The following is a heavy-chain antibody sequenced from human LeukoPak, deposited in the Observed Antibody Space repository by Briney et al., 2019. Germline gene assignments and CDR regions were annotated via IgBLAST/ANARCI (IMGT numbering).Heavy chain of an antibody. Sequence: PGGSLRLSCAASGFTFSSYAMSWVRQAPGKGLEWVSAISGSGGSTYYADSVKGRFTISRDNSKNTLYLQMNSLRAEDTAVYYCAKQAATPRLRPYYYYYYMDVWGKGTTVTVSS. CDR2: ISGSGGST. CDR1: GFTFSSYA. CDR3: AKQAATPRLRPYYYYYYMDV. V-gene: IGHV3-23*01. D-gene: IGHD5-12*01. J-gene: IGHJ6*03.